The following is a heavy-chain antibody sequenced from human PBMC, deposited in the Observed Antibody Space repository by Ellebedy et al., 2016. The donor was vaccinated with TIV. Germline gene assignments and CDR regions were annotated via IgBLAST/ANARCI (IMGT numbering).Heavy chain of an antibody. CDR1: GYTFSNYG. V-gene: IGHV1-18*04. CDR3: ARDRYIKRIAWFDP. J-gene: IGHJ5*02. CDR2: ISGYNGNT. D-gene: IGHD2-2*02. Sequence: AASVKVSCKASGYTFSNYGISWVRQAPGQGLEWMAWISGYNGNTHYAQQFQDRVTMTTDTSTSTAYMELRSLRSDDTAVYYCARDRYIKRIAWFDPWGQGTLVTVSS.